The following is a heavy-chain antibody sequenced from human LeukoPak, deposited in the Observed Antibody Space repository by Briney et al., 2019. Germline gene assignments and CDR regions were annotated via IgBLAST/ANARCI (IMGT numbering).Heavy chain of an antibody. CDR1: GFTFSSYG. J-gene: IGHJ4*02. CDR2: IRYDGSNK. V-gene: IGHV3-30*02. Sequence: GGSLRLSCAASGFTFSSYGMHRVRQAPGKGLEWVAFIRYDGSNKYYADSVKGRFTISRDNSKNTLYLQMNSLRAEDTAVYYCAKDGVVVAATPFDYWGQGTLVTVSS. D-gene: IGHD2-15*01. CDR3: AKDGVVVAATPFDY.